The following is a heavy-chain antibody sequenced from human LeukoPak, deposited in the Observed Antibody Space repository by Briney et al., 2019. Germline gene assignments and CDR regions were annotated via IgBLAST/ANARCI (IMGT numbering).Heavy chain of an antibody. V-gene: IGHV4-61*02. CDR3: ARDAVGATIDI. Sequence: PSETLSLTCTVSGGSISSGSYYWSWIRQPAGKGLEWIGRIYTSGSTNYNPSLKSRVTISVDTSKNQFSLKLSSVTAANTAVYYCARDAVGATIDIWGQGTMVTVSS. CDR1: GGSISSGSYY. J-gene: IGHJ3*02. CDR2: IYTSGST. D-gene: IGHD1-26*01.